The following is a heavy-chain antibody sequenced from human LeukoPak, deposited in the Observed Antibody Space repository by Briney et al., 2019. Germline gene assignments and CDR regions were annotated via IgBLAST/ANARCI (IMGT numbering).Heavy chain of an antibody. CDR3: AKASGYSYGYQVQH. V-gene: IGHV3-7*03. CDR1: GFTFTTYW. D-gene: IGHD5-18*01. Sequence: PGGSLRLSCAASGFTFTTYWMTWVRQAPGKGLEWVANINQDGSEKYFVDSVKGRFTISRDNAKNSLYLQMNSLRAEDMALYYCAKASGYSYGYQVQHWGQGTLVTVSS. J-gene: IGHJ1*01. CDR2: INQDGSEK.